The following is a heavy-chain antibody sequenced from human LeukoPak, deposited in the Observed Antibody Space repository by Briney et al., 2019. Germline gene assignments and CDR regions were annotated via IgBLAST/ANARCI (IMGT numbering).Heavy chain of an antibody. J-gene: IGHJ4*02. CDR1: GRSFSGYY. D-gene: IGHD6-6*01. CDR2: INHSGST. Sequence: SETLSLTCAVYGRSFSGYYWSWIRQPPGKGLEWIGEINHSGSTNYNPSLKSRVTISVDTSKNQFSLKLSSVTAADTAVYYCARRELGTDYWGQGTLVTVSS. CDR3: ARRELGTDY. V-gene: IGHV4-34*01.